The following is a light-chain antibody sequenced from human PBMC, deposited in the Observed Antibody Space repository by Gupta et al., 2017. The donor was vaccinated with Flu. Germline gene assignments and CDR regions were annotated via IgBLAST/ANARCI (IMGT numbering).Light chain of an antibody. V-gene: IGKV1-33*01. J-gene: IGKJ2*02. CDR3: QQYDTMPRT. CDR2: DAS. CDR1: QDITNY. Sequence: PSSLSASVGDRVTVTCQASQDITNYLNWFQQKPGKAPKLLIYDASTLQTGVPSRFSGSGSGTDFTFTISSLQPDDIATYYCQQYDTMPRTFGEGTKVEIK.